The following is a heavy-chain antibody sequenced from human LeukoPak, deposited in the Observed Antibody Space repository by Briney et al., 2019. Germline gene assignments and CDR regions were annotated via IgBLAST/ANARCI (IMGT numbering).Heavy chain of an antibody. Sequence: GGSLRLSCAASGFTFSSYAMSWVRQAPGKGLEWVSAISGSGGSTYYADSVKGRFTISRDNSTNTLYLQMNSLRAEDTAVYYCATDRRGFTMVRGVPPSGLFDYWGQGTLVTVSS. V-gene: IGHV3-23*01. CDR3: ATDRRGFTMVRGVPPSGLFDY. CDR2: ISGSGGST. J-gene: IGHJ4*02. D-gene: IGHD3-10*01. CDR1: GFTFSSYA.